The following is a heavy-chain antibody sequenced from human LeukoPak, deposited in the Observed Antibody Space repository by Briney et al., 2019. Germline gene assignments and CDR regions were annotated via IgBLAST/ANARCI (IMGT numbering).Heavy chain of an antibody. D-gene: IGHD6-19*01. J-gene: IGHJ4*02. CDR1: GFTFSNAW. CDR2: IKSKTDGGTT. CDR3: AGRQQWLVSPDDY. Sequence: GGSLRLSCAASGFTFSNAWMSWVRQAPGKGLEWVGRIKSKTDGGTTDYAAPVKGRFTISRDDSKNTLYLQMNSLKTEDTAVYYCAGRQQWLVSPDDYWGQGTLVTVPS. V-gene: IGHV3-15*01.